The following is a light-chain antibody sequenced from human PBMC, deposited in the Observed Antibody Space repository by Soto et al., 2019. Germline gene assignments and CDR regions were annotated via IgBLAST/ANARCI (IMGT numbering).Light chain of an antibody. V-gene: IGKV3-11*01. CDR3: QQRSNWPMYT. Sequence: EIVLTQSPATLSLSPGERATLSCRASQSVSTYLAWYQHKPGQAPRLLIYDASNRATGIPARFSGSGSGTDFTLTISSLGPEDFAVYYCQQRSNWPMYTFGQGTKLEIK. J-gene: IGKJ2*01. CDR1: QSVSTY. CDR2: DAS.